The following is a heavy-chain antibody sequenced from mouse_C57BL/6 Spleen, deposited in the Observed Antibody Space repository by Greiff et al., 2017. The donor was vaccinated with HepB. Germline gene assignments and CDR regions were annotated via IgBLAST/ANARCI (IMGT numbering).Heavy chain of an antibody. J-gene: IGHJ2*01. V-gene: IGHV1-80*01. CDR1: GYAFSSYW. D-gene: IGHD2-4*01. CDR2: IYPGDGDT. CDR3: AREEDDYESFDY. Sequence: VQLQQSGAELVKPGASVKISCKASGYAFSSYWMNWVKQRPGKGLEWIGQIYPGDGDTNYNGKFKGKATLTADKSSSTAYMQLSSLTSEDSAVYFCAREEDDYESFDYWGQGTTLTVSS.